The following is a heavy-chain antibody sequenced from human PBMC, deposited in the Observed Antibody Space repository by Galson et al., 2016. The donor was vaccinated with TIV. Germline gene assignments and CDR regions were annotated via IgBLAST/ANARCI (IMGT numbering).Heavy chain of an antibody. Sequence: SVKVSCKASGYIFTNFYLHWVRQAPGQGLEWMGIMNPDSGTTTYAQKFQGRITMTRDTSTSTSYMEVRSLRSEDTAVYFCARDYRIMSTPTLDLWGQGTLVTVSS. V-gene: IGHV1-46*01. CDR2: MNPDSGTT. CDR1: GYIFTNFY. D-gene: IGHD2-15*01. CDR3: ARDYRIMSTPTLDL. J-gene: IGHJ4*01.